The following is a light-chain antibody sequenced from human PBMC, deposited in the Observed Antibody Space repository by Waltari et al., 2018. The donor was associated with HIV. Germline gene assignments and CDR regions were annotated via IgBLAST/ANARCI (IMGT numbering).Light chain of an antibody. CDR1: QSVSSN. J-gene: IGKJ1*01. V-gene: IGKV3-15*01. Sequence: EIVMTQSPATLSVSPGERATVSSRSSQSVSSNLAWYQQKPGQAPRLLIYCASTRATGIPARFSGSGSGTEFTLTISSLQSEDFAVYYCQQYNNWPPRTFGQGTKVEIK. CDR3: QQYNNWPPRT. CDR2: CAS.